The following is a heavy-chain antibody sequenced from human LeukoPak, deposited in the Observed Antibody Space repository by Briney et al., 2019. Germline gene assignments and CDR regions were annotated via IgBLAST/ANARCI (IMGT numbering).Heavy chain of an antibody. J-gene: IGHJ3*02. CDR2: IRYDGNNK. CDR1: GFTFSSNG. CDR3: AKDRSRGYYDSSGYSAQDAFDI. D-gene: IGHD3-22*01. V-gene: IGHV3-30*02. Sequence: GGSLRLSCAASGFTFSSNGMHWVRQAPGKGLEWVAFIRYDGNNKYYADSVKGRFTISRDNSKNTLYLQMNSLRAEDTAVYYCAKDRSRGYYDSSGYSAQDAFDIWGQGTMVTVSS.